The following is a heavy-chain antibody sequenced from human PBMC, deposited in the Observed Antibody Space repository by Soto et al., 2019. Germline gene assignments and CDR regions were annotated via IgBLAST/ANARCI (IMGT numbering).Heavy chain of an antibody. CDR2: NYYSGST. D-gene: IGHD2-15*01. V-gene: IGHV4-59*01. Sequence: SATLSLSWTVSGGSISSYFWSWSRQPPGRGPEWIGYNYYSGSTKYNPYLKSRVTISVDTSKNQFSLKLSSVTAADTAVYYCARDYCSGGSCYPNWFDPWGQGTLVTVSS. J-gene: IGHJ5*02. CDR3: ARDYCSGGSCYPNWFDP. CDR1: GGSISSYF.